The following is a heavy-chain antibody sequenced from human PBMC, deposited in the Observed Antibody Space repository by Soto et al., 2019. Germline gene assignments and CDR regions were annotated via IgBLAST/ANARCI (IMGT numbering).Heavy chain of an antibody. J-gene: IGHJ3*02. D-gene: IGHD2-2*01. Sequence: GLDLEWLALIYWDDDKRYSPSLKSRLTITKDTSKNQVVLTMTNMDPVDTATYYCAHRSGYCNSTNCQGDAFAIWVQGTMVTVSS. CDR3: AHRSGYCNSTNCQGDAFAI. CDR2: IYWDDDK. V-gene: IGHV2-5*02.